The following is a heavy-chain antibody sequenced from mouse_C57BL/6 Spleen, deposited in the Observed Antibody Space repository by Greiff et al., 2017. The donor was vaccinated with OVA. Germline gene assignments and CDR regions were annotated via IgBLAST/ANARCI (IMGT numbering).Heavy chain of an antibody. J-gene: IGHJ3*01. D-gene: IGHD2-4*01. CDR3: ARQGPYDYDDAWFAY. CDR2: ISNGGGST. CDR1: GFTFSDYY. V-gene: IGHV5-12*01. Sequence: DVMLVESGGGLVQPGGSLKLSCAASGFTFSDYYMYWVRQTPEKRLEWVAYISNGGGSTYYPDTVKGRFTISRDNAKNTLYLQMSRLKSEDTAMYYCARQGPYDYDDAWFAYWGQGTLVTVSA.